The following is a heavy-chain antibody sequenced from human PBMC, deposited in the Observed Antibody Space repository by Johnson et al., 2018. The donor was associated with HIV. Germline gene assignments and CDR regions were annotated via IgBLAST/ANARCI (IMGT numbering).Heavy chain of an antibody. V-gene: IGHV3-33*03. D-gene: IGHD3-10*01. J-gene: IGHJ3*02. CDR2: IWYDGSNK. CDR1: GFTFSSYG. Sequence: QVQLVESGGGVVQPGRSLRLSCAASGFTFSSYGMHWVRQAPGKGLEWVAVIWYDGSNKYYADSVQGRFTISRANSKNSLYLQMNSLRAEDTALYYCAKETFPGYYGSGSYPRAFDIWGQGTMVTVSS. CDR3: AKETFPGYYGSGSYPRAFDI.